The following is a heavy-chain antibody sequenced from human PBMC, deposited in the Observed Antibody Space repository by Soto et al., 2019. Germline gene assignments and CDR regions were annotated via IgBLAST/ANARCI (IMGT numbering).Heavy chain of an antibody. Sequence: VGSLRLSCAVSGSTFGDYYMTWIRQAPGKGLEWVSFIGNRGTGIYYADSVKGRFTIFRDNAKNSLYLQMNSLRAEDTAMYYCARDLRAVGMASRFDPWGQGTLVTGSS. V-gene: IGHV3-11*01. J-gene: IGHJ5*02. CDR1: GSTFGDYY. CDR2: IGNRGTGI. D-gene: IGHD6-13*01. CDR3: ARDLRAVGMASRFDP.